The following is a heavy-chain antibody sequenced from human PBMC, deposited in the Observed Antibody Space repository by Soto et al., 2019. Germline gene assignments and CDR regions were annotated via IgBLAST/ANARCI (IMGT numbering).Heavy chain of an antibody. J-gene: IGHJ5*02. V-gene: IGHV3-30*18. CDR2: ISYDGSNK. CDR3: AKDGRWASEMATINWFDP. CDR1: GFTFSSYG. D-gene: IGHD5-12*01. Sequence: PGGSLRLSCAASGFTFSSYGMHWVRQAPGKGLEWVAVISYDGSNKYYADSVKGRFTISRDNSKNTLYLQMNSLRAEDTAVYYCAKDGRWASEMATINWFDPWGQGTLVTVSS.